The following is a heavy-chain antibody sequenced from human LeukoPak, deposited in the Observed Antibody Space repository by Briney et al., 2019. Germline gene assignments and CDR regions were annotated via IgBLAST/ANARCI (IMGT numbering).Heavy chain of an antibody. CDR2: ISDTGNT. Sequence: SETLSLTCTVSGGSLSSHYWSWIRQPPGKGLEWIGYISDTGNTNSSPSLQRRVVISVDTSKNQFSLILRSVTAADTAVYYCARKGSSGWIFDYWGQGTLVTVSS. J-gene: IGHJ4*02. CDR3: ARKGSSGWIFDY. CDR1: GGSLSSHY. V-gene: IGHV4-59*08. D-gene: IGHD6-19*01.